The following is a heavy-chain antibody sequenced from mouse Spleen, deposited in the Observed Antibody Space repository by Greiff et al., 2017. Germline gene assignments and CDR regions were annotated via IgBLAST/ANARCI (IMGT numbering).Heavy chain of an antibody. CDR1: GFSLTSYG. V-gene: IGHV2-2*01. CDR3: ARNWDGNYVAWFAY. CDR2: IWSGGST. Sequence: VQLKESGPGLVQPSQSLSITCTVSGFSLTSYGVHWVRQSPGKGLEWLGVIWSGGSTDYNAAFISRLSISKDNSKSQVFFKMNSLQADDTAIYYCARNWDGNYVAWFAYWGQGTLVTVSA. D-gene: IGHD2-1*01. J-gene: IGHJ3*01.